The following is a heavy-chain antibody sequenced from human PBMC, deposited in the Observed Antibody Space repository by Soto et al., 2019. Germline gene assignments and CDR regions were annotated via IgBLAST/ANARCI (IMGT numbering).Heavy chain of an antibody. CDR3: ARSSYATGGTNDYFDY. V-gene: IGHV4-30-2*01. J-gene: IGHJ4*02. CDR1: VGSIISGGYS. D-gene: IGHD3-16*01. Sequence: PSETLSLTCAVSVGSIISGGYSWSWIRQPPGKGLEWIGYIYHSGSTYYNPSLKSRVTISVDRSKNQFSLKLSSVTAADTAVYYCARSSYATGGTNDYFDYWGQGTLVTVSS. CDR2: IYHSGST.